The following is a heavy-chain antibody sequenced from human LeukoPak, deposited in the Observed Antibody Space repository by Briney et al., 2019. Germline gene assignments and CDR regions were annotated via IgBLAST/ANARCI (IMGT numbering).Heavy chain of an antibody. Sequence: PGGSLRLSCAASGFTVSSNYMSWVRQAPGKGLEWVSVIYSGGNTYYADSVKGRFTISRDNSKNTLSLQMNSLRAEDTAVYYCARVHVRGVSLPEYFRRWGQGTLVTVSS. CDR2: IYSGGNT. CDR3: ARVHVRGVSLPEYFRR. D-gene: IGHD3-10*02. V-gene: IGHV3-53*01. CDR1: GFTVSSNY. J-gene: IGHJ1*01.